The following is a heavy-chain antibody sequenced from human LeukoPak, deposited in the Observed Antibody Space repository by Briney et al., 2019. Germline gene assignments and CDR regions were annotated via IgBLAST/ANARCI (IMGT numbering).Heavy chain of an antibody. CDR3: ARTLRFLEWFDY. J-gene: IGHJ4*03. CDR2: IYYSGST. V-gene: IGHV4-31*03. Sequence: PSQTLSLTCTVSGGSISSGGYYWSWIRQHPGKGLGWIGYIYYSGSTYYNPSLKSRVTISVDTSKNQFSLKLSSVTAADTAVYYCARTLRFLEWFDYWGQGTTVTVSS. D-gene: IGHD3-3*01. CDR1: GGSISSGGYY.